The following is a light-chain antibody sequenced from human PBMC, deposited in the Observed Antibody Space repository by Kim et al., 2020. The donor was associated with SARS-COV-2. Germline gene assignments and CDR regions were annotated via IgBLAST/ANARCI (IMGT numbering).Light chain of an antibody. Sequence: SESVGDRVTITCRASQGITNDLGWYQQKAGKAPKLLIYAASNLQSGVPSRFSGSGSGTHFTLTIDSLQPEDFATYYCLQNYNYPPTFGQGTKLEI. CDR2: AAS. CDR3: LQNYNYPPT. CDR1: QGITND. J-gene: IGKJ2*01. V-gene: IGKV1-6*01.